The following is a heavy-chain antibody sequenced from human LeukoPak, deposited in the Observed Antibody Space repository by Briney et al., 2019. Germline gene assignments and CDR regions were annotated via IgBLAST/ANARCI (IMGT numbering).Heavy chain of an antibody. V-gene: IGHV3-23*01. Sequence: GGSLRLSCAASGFTFSTFAMSWVRQAPGKGLEWLSAISGGGDDIYYADSVKGRFTISRDNSKNTLYLQMHSLSVEDTAVYYCAKVPLYYSDTTSYWGQGTLVTVSS. J-gene: IGHJ4*02. CDR1: GFTFSTFA. CDR2: ISGGGDDI. CDR3: AKVPLYYSDTTSY. D-gene: IGHD3-22*01.